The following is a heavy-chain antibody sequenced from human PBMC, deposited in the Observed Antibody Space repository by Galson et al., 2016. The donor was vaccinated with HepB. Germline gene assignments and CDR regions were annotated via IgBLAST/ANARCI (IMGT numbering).Heavy chain of an antibody. V-gene: IGHV1-18*01. Sequence: SVKVSCKASGYIFGTHGINWVRQAPGQGLEWMGWISGYNGDTRSAQNFQGRVTLTIDTSTSTAYMEMRNLRSDDTAVYFCARLTISSGWPRSDFWGQGTLVAVSS. CDR1: GYIFGTHG. D-gene: IGHD6-19*01. CDR2: ISGYNGDT. J-gene: IGHJ4*02. CDR3: ARLTISSGWPRSDF.